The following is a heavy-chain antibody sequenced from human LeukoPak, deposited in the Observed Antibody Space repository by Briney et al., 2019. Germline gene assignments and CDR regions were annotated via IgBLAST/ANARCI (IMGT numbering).Heavy chain of an antibody. D-gene: IGHD3-22*01. CDR3: ARDHHRRLYDSQARDTFDI. Sequence: GGSLRLSCGASGFTLSDYWMHWVRQAPGKGLVWVSRISSDGSWTSYADSVKGRFTISRDNAKNTLYLQMNSLRAEDTAVYYCARDHHRRLYDSQARDTFDIWGQGTMVTVSS. J-gene: IGHJ3*02. CDR2: ISSDGSWT. CDR1: GFTLSDYW. V-gene: IGHV3-74*01.